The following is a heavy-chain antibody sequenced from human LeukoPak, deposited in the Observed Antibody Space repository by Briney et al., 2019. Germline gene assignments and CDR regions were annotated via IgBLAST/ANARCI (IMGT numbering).Heavy chain of an antibody. J-gene: IGHJ4*02. CDR1: GGSVSSGTYS. Sequence: PSETLSLACTVSGGSVSSGTYSWSWIRQPPGKGLEWIGYIFHSGSTIYNPSLKCRVTILVDTSKNQFSLNLSSVTAADTAVFYCARAQGMAVAGRAYYFDYWGQGTLVTVSS. CDR3: ARAQGMAVAGRAYYFDY. V-gene: IGHV4-61*01. D-gene: IGHD6-19*01. CDR2: IFHSGST.